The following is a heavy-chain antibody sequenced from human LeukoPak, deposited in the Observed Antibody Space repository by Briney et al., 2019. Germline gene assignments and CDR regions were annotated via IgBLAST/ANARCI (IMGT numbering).Heavy chain of an antibody. CDR2: ISSSSSYI. Sequence: GGSLRLSCAASGFTFSSYSMNWVRQAPGKGLEWVSSISSSSSYIYHADSVKGRFTISRDNAKNSLYLQMNSLRAEDTAVYYCARSSPGEACDYWGQGTLVTVSS. J-gene: IGHJ4*02. CDR3: ARSSPGEACDY. V-gene: IGHV3-21*01. CDR1: GFTFSSYS. D-gene: IGHD6-6*01.